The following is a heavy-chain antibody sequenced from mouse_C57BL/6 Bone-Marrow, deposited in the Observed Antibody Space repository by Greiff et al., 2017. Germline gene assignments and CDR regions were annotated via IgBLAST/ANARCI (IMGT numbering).Heavy chain of an antibody. CDR2: IYPGSGST. CDR1: GYTFTSYW. D-gene: IGHD2-3*01. V-gene: IGHV1-55*01. J-gene: IGHJ4*01. Sequence: QVQLQQPGAELVKPGASVKMSCKASGYTFTSYWITWVKQRPGQGLEWIGEIYPGSGSTNYNEKFKSKATLTVDTSSSTAYIQLSSLTSEDSAVYYCARSWGYSYYYAMDYWGQGTSVTVSS. CDR3: ARSWGYSYYYAMDY.